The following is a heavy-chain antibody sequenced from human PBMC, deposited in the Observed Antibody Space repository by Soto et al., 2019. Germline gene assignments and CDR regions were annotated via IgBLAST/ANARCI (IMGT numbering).Heavy chain of an antibody. CDR1: GYSFTSYD. CDR3: ARALNTGMGPRFYYFGMDV. J-gene: IGHJ6*02. Sequence: PLVQSGAELKKPGASVKVSCKASGYSFTSYDINWVRQAPVQGLEWVGWMNPNGGDTGFAQKFQGRVTLTRNTSRSTAYMELSSLRSEDTAVYYCARALNTGMGPRFYYFGMDVWGQGTTVTVSS. D-gene: IGHD4-4*01. CDR2: MNPNGGDT. V-gene: IGHV1-8*01.